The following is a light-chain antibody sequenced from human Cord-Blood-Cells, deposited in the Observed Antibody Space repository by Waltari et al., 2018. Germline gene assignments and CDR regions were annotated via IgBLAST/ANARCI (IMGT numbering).Light chain of an antibody. CDR3: QQRSNWYT. CDR2: DAS. J-gene: IGKJ2*01. V-gene: IGKV3-11*01. Sequence: ELVLTQSPATLSLSPGVRATLPCRASQSVSSYLAWYQQKPGHAPRLLIYDASNRATGIPARFSGSGSGTDFTLTISSLEPEDFAVYYCQQRSNWYTFGQGTKLEIK. CDR1: QSVSSY.